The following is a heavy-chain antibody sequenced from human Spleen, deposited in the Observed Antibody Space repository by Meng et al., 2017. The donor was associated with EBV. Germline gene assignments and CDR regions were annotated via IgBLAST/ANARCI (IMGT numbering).Heavy chain of an antibody. CDR2: ITPNSGGT. Sequence: QARWGTSWAVVSTRVDSVKVACKSSKYTFTDYSLHWGRLAPGHGPEWRGGITPNSGGTDYAQKFQGRVTMTRDTSISTAYMELTRLTSDDTAIYYCARDYYDRSDYYYMFDSWGQGTLVTVSS. CDR1: KYTFTDYS. CDR3: ARDYYDRSDYYYMFDS. V-gene: IGHV1-2*02. J-gene: IGHJ4*02. D-gene: IGHD3-22*01.